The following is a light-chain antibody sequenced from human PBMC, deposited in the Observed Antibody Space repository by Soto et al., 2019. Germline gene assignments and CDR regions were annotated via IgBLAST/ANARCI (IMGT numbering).Light chain of an antibody. CDR1: QSVSSNF. J-gene: IGKJ1*01. V-gene: IGKV3-20*01. CDR2: GAS. Sequence: EIVLTQSPGTLSLSPGERATLSCRASQSVSSNFLAWYQQNPGQAPRLLIYGASSRATGIPDRFSGSGSGTDFTLTISRLEPEDFAVYYWQQYGSSPWTFGQGTKVEIK. CDR3: QQYGSSPWT.